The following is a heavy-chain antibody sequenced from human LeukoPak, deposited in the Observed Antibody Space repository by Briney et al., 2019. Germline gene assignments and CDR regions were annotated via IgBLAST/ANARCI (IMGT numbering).Heavy chain of an antibody. D-gene: IGHD1-26*01. J-gene: IGHJ4*02. CDR1: GGSISSGGYY. V-gene: IGHV4-31*03. CDR2: IYYSGST. CDR3: ARGPGGTYNPHYLDY. Sequence: SETLSLTCTVSGGSISSGGYYWSWIRQHPGKGLEWIGYIYYSGSTYYNPSLKSRVTISVDTSKNQFSLKLSSVTAADTAVYFCARGPGGTYNPHYLDYWGQGTLVTVSS.